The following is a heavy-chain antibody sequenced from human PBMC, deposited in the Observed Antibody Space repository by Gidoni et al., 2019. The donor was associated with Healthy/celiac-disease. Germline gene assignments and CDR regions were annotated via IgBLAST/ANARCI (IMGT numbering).Heavy chain of an antibody. J-gene: IGHJ4*02. Sequence: TISRDNSKNTLYLQMNSLRAEDTAVYYCAKRGMVRGVIIGTPFYFDYWGQGTLVTVSS. D-gene: IGHD3-10*01. V-gene: IGHV3-23*01. CDR3: AKRGMVRGVIIGTPFYFDY.